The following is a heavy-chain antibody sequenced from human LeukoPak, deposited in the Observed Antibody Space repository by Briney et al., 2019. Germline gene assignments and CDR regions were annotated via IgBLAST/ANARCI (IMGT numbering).Heavy chain of an antibody. J-gene: IGHJ4*02. D-gene: IGHD4-17*01. CDR1: GFTFSSYA. CDR3: AKVRPPTTVTTPAFDY. Sequence: PGGSLRLSCAASGFTFSSYAMSWVRQAPGKGLEGVSAISGSGGSTYYADSVKGRFTISRDNSKNTLYLQMNSLRAEDTAVYYCAKVRPPTTVTTPAFDYWGQGTLVTVSS. CDR2: ISGSGGST. V-gene: IGHV3-23*01.